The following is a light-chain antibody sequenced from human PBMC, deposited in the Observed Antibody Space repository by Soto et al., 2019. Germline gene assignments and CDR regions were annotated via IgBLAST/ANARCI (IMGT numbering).Light chain of an antibody. CDR2: GAS. Sequence: ETVLTPPPGTLSSSPEERTTLSCRASQSVSSSYLAWYQQKPGQAPRLLIYGASTRATGIPDRFSGSGSGTDFTFTISRLEPEDFAVYYCQQHRAFGQGTKVDIK. V-gene: IGKV3-20*01. CDR1: QSVSSSY. J-gene: IGKJ1*01. CDR3: QQHRA.